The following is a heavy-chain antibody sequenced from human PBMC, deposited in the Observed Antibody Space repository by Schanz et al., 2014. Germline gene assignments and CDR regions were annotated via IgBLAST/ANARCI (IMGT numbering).Heavy chain of an antibody. V-gene: IGHV3-53*04. D-gene: IGHD6-19*01. CDR2: IYSGGST. CDR3: AGVLSTWLIQASGAFDL. J-gene: IGHJ3*01. CDR1: GVTVSSNY. Sequence: EVQLVESGGGLVQPGGSLRLSCAASGVTVSSNYMSWVRQAPGKGLEWVSVIYSGGSTYYADSVKGRFSISRHNSENTVYLQMNSLRAEGTAVYYCAGVLSTWLIQASGAFDLWGQGTMVTVSS.